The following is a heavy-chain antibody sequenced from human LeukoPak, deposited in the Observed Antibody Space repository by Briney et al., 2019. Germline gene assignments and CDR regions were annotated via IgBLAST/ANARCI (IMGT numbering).Heavy chain of an antibody. CDR2: IKRKTAGGTT. Sequence: PRRSLRLSCVASGFTFSNAWMGWVRQSPGKGLEWGGDIKRKTAGGTTDCAAPVQGRFNISRHDSKTTLYLQMNSLKSEDTAVYYCTTLPRSIAAVNASYFDYWGQGTLVTASS. V-gene: IGHV3-15*01. CDR1: GFTFSNAW. D-gene: IGHD6-13*01. CDR3: TTLPRSIAAVNASYFDY. J-gene: IGHJ4*02.